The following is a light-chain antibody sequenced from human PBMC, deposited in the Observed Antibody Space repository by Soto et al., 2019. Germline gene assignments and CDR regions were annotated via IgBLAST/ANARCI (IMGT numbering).Light chain of an antibody. CDR3: QHYNNWPPWT. CDR2: GAS. CDR1: QSVSSN. J-gene: IGKJ1*01. Sequence: EIVMTQSPATLSVSPGERATLSCRASQSVSSNLAWYQQKPGQAPRLLIYGASTRATGIPARFIRSGYGTEFTLTISSLQSEDFAVYYCQHYNNWPPWTFGQGTKVDIK. V-gene: IGKV3-15*01.